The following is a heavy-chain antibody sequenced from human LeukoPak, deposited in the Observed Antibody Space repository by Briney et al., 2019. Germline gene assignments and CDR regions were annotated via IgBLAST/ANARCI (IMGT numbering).Heavy chain of an antibody. CDR1: GFTFSSYS. V-gene: IGHV3-48*04. CDR2: ISSSSSTI. J-gene: IGHJ3*02. D-gene: IGHD7-27*01. CDR3: ARMNWDDAFDI. Sequence: PGGSLRLSCAASGFTFSSYSMNWVRQAPGKGLEWVSYISSSSSTIYYADSVKGRFTISRDNAKNSLYLQMNSLRAEDTAVYYCARMNWDDAFDIWGQGTMVTVSS.